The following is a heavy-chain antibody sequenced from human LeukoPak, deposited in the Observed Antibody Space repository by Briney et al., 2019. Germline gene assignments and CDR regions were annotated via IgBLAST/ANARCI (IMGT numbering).Heavy chain of an antibody. CDR3: ASALNDFWSGYSPYYYYGMDV. D-gene: IGHD3-3*01. V-gene: IGHV3-33*01. Sequence: PGRSLRLSCAASGFTFSSYGMHWVRQAPGKGLEWVAVIWYDGTNKYYADSVKGRFTNSRDNSKNTLYLQMNSLRAEDTAVYYCASALNDFWSGYSPYYYYGMDVWGQGTTVTVSS. CDR2: IWYDGTNK. J-gene: IGHJ6*02. CDR1: GFTFSSYG.